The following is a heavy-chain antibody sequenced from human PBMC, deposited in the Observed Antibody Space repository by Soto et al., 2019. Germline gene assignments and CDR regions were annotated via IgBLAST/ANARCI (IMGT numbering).Heavy chain of an antibody. CDR3: AKDSLLSGSPN. D-gene: IGHD1-26*01. CDR1: GFTFSSNA. Sequence: GGSLRLSCAASGFTFSSNAMSWVRQAPGKGLEWVSAISGSGGSTYYADSVKGRFTISRDKSKNTLYLQMSSLRAEDTAVYYCAKDSLLSGSPNWGQGTLVTVSS. V-gene: IGHV3-23*01. CDR2: ISGSGGST. J-gene: IGHJ4*02.